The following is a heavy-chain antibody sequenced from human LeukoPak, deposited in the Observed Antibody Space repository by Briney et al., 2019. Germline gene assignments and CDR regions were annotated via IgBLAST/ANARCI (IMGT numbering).Heavy chain of an antibody. Sequence: PGGSLRLSCAASGFTFSSYSMGWVRQAPGKGLEWVSAITGTGDNTYYADSVRGRFTVSRDNSRNTLYLQMNSLRAEDTAMYYCAKYQGYTLYYWGQGTLATVSS. CDR2: ITGTGDNT. D-gene: IGHD5-18*01. J-gene: IGHJ4*02. CDR3: AKYQGYTLYY. V-gene: IGHV3-23*01. CDR1: GFTFSSYS.